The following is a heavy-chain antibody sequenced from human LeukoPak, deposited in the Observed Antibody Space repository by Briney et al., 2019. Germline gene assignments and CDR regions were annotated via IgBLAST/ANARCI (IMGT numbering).Heavy chain of an antibody. CDR1: GYTLTALS. J-gene: IGHJ5*02. CDR3: ARVPRIGGVNWFDP. CDR2: INPNSGGT. D-gene: IGHD2-8*02. V-gene: IGHV1-2*02. Sequence: GASVKVSCRVSGYTLTALSMHWVRQAPGQGLEWMGWINPNSGGTNYAQKFQGRVTMTRDTSISTAYMELSRLRSDDTAVYYCARVPRIGGVNWFDPWGQGTLVTVSS.